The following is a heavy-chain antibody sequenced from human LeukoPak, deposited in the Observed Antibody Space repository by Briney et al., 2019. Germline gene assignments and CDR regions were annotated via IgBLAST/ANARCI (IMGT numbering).Heavy chain of an antibody. CDR2: INHSGST. CDR1: GGSFSGYY. V-gene: IGHV4-34*01. Sequence: PSETLSLTCAVYGGSFSGYYWSWIRQPPGKGLEWIGEINHSGSTNYNPSLKSRVTISVDTSKNQFSLKLSPVTAADTAVYYCARDDYGDSGPWGQGTLVTVSS. D-gene: IGHD4-17*01. CDR3: ARDDYGDSGP. J-gene: IGHJ5*02.